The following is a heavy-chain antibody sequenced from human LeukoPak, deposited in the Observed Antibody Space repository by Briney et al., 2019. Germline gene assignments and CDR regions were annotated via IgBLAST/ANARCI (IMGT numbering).Heavy chain of an antibody. D-gene: IGHD1-26*01. CDR1: EFTFSSYA. J-gene: IGHJ4*02. CDR3: ARRRDSGSLQHFDY. CDR2: ISGSGGST. V-gene: IGHV3-23*01. Sequence: PGGSLRLSCAASEFTFSSYAMSWVRQAPGKGLEWVSAISGSGGSTYYADSVKGRFTISRDNSKNTLYLQMNSLRAEDTAVYYCARRRDSGSLQHFDYWGQGTLVTVSS.